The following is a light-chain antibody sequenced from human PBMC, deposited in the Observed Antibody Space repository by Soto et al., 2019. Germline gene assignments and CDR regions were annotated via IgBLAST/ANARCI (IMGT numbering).Light chain of an antibody. CDR1: SGHSSYA. V-gene: IGLV4-69*01. CDR3: QTWGTGIRV. CDR2: VNSDGSH. Sequence: QPVLTQSPSASASLGASVKLTCTLSSGHSSYAIAWHQQQPEKGPRYLMKVNSDGSHIKGDGMPDRFSGSSSGAERYLTISSLQSEDEADYYCQTWGTGIRVFGGGTKLAVL. J-gene: IGLJ3*02.